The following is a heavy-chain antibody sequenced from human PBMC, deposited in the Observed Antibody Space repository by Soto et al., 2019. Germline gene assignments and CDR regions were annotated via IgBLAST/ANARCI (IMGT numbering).Heavy chain of an antibody. Sequence: PSDNLDLTYAVFGKSIIGSNWCSVVCTPPGKGLEFIGETHLSRGTNYNPSFRSRVTMSLDKSKNQLSLILYSVTAADTGVYYCARYSAASGTYYFDYWGQGTLVT. D-gene: IGHD6-13*01. V-gene: IGHV4-4*02. CDR1: GKSIIGSNW. J-gene: IGHJ4*01. CDR2: THLSRGT. CDR3: ARYSAASGTYYFDY.